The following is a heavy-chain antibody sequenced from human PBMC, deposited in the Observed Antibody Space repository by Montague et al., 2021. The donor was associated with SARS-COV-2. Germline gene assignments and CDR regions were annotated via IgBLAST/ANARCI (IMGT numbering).Heavy chain of an antibody. V-gene: IGHV4-38-2*02. Sequence: SETLSLTCTVSGYSISTGYYWGWIRQPPGKGLEWIGTIYHSGSTYFNLSLKSRATISVDTSKNQFSLNLSSVTAADTAVYYRAKVAGSHDTFDIWGRGTMVTVSS. CDR2: IYHSGST. CDR1: GYSISTGYY. CDR3: AKVAGSHDTFDI. J-gene: IGHJ3*02. D-gene: IGHD6-19*01.